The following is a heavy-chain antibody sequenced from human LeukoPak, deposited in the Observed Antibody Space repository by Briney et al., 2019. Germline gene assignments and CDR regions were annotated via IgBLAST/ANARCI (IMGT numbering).Heavy chain of an antibody. J-gene: IGHJ6*02. D-gene: IGHD2-2*01. Sequence: SETLSLTCSVSGASISSRSYYWGWIRQPPGKGLEWIGSIYYSGSTYYNPSLKSRVTISVDTSKNQFSLKLSSVTAADTAVYYCASPHCSSTSCYLGYYYYGMDVWGQGTTVTVSS. V-gene: IGHV4-39*01. CDR2: IYYSGST. CDR1: GASISSRSYY. CDR3: ASPHCSSTSCYLGYYYYGMDV.